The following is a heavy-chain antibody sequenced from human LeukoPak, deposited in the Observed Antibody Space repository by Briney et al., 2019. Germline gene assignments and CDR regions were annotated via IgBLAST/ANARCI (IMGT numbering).Heavy chain of an antibody. CDR1: GFTLSSYA. CDR3: AKDRYGDYAVD. Sequence: GGSLRLSCAASGFTLSSYAMSWVRQAPGKGLEWVSAISGSGGSTYYADSVKGRFTISRDNSKNTLYLQMNSLRAEDTAVYYCAKDRYGDYAVDWGQGTLVTVSS. V-gene: IGHV3-23*01. J-gene: IGHJ4*02. CDR2: ISGSGGST. D-gene: IGHD4-17*01.